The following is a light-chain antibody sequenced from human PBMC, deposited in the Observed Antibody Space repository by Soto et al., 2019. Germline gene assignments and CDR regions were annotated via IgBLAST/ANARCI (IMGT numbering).Light chain of an antibody. CDR3: QQYNSYSPLT. J-gene: IGKJ4*01. V-gene: IGKV1-5*03. CDR2: KAS. Sequence: QSPSTLSASVGDRVTITCRASQSISSWLAWYQQKPGKAPRLLIYKASDLESGVPSRFSGSGSGTDFTLTISSLQPDDFATYYCQQYNSYSPLTFGGGTKVDIK. CDR1: QSISSW.